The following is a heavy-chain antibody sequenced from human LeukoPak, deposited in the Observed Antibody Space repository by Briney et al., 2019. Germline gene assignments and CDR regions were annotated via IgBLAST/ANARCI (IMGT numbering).Heavy chain of an antibody. J-gene: IGHJ5*02. Sequence: SETLSLTCTVSGGSISSSSYYWGWIRQPPGKGLEWIGSIYYSGSTYYNSSLKSRVTISVDTSKNQFSLKLSSVTAADTAVYYCARGRYYDFWSGSNNWFDPWGQGTLVTVSS. CDR1: GGSISSSSYY. V-gene: IGHV4-39*07. CDR3: ARGRYYDFWSGSNNWFDP. D-gene: IGHD3-3*01. CDR2: IYYSGST.